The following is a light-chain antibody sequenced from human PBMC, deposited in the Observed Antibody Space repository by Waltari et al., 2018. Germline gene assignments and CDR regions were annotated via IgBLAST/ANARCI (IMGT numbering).Light chain of an antibody. CDR3: AAWDARLNGVV. V-gene: IGLV1-44*01. Sequence: QSVLTQPPSVSGTPGQRVTIPCSGSSTNKGHNTVNRYQKLPGTAPKLLIYSNNQRPSGVPDRFSGSKSGSSASLAISGLQSEDEADYYCAAWDARLNGVVFGGGTKLTVL. CDR2: SNN. CDR1: STNKGHNT. J-gene: IGLJ2*01.